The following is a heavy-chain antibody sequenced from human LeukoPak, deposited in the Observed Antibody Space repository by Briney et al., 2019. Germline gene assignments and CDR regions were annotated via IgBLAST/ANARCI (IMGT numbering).Heavy chain of an antibody. D-gene: IGHD3-10*01. CDR3: ARSMVRGAPNWFDP. CDR2: MNPNSGNT. Sequence: ASVNVSFKASGYTFTSYDINWVRQATGQGLEWMGWMNPNSGNTGYAQKFQGRVTMTRNTSISTAYMELSSLRSEDTAVYYCARSMVRGAPNWFDPWGQGTLVTVSS. CDR1: GYTFTSYD. V-gene: IGHV1-8*01. J-gene: IGHJ5*02.